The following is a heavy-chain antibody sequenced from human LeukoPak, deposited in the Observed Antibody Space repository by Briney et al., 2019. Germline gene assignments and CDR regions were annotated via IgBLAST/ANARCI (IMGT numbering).Heavy chain of an antibody. V-gene: IGHV1-2*02. CDR2: INPNSGGT. CDR3: ARDMYSSSSFDS. J-gene: IGHJ5*01. Sequence: GASVKVSCKASGYTFTGYYMHWVRQAPGQGLEWMGWINPNSGGTNYAQKFQGRVTMTRDTSISTAYMELSSLRSEDTAVYYCARDMYSSSSFDSWGQGTLVTVSS. CDR1: GYTFTGYY. D-gene: IGHD6-13*01.